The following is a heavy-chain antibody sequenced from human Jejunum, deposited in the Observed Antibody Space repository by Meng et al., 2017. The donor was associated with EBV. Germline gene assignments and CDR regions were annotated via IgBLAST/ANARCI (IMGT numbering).Heavy chain of an antibody. CDR2: ITGGGGGT. J-gene: IGHJ4*02. CDR1: GFTFSSYD. V-gene: IGHV3-23*01. D-gene: IGHD4-11*01. Sequence: EVQLLESGGGLVKPGGSLRLSCAASGFTFSSYDLSWVRQAPGKGLEWVSSITGGGGGTYYADSVKGRFTVSRDNSKNTLYLQLNSLRADDTAIYYCANTYNFQYWGQGTLVTVAS. CDR3: ANTYNFQY.